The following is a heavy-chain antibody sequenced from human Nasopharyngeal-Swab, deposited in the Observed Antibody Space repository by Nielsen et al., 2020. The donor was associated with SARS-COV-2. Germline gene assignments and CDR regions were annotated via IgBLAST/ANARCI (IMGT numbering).Heavy chain of an antibody. CDR2: IYTSGST. V-gene: IGHV4-4*07. J-gene: IGHJ3*02. D-gene: IGHD5-24*01. CDR3: AREMATIPVDFRAFDI. Sequence: ESLKISCTVSGGSISSYYWSWIRQPAGKGLEWIGRIYTSGSTNYNPSLKSRVTMSVDTSKNQFSLKLSSVTAADTAVYYCAREMATIPVDFRAFDIWGQGTMVTVSS. CDR1: GGSISSYY.